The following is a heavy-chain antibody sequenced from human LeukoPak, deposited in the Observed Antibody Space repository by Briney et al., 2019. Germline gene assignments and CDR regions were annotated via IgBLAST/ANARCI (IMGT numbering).Heavy chain of an antibody. J-gene: IGHJ5*02. CDR2: IIPIFGTA. CDR1: GGTFSSYA. CDR3: CIAAAGNSWFDP. Sequence: ASVKVSCKASGGTFSSYAISWVRQAPGQGLEWMGGIIPIFGTANYAQKFQDRVTITRDRSMSTAYMELSSLRSEDTAMYYCCIAAAGNSWFDPWGQGTLVTVSS. V-gene: IGHV1-69*05. D-gene: IGHD6-13*01.